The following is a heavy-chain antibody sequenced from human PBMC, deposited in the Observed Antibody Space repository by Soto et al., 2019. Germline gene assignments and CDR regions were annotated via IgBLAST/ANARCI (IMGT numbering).Heavy chain of an antibody. J-gene: IGHJ5*02. Sequence: ASVNVSCKASGYIFSKYAIHWVRQAPGQNLEWMGWLNVDTGNTKYSQKFQGRVTITRDTSATTAYMELNSLTSEDTAVYYCARESRNYVLWFDRWGKGNLVTVSS. CDR1: GYIFSKYA. CDR3: ARESRNYVLWFDR. CDR2: LNVDTGNT. D-gene: IGHD1-7*01. V-gene: IGHV1-3*01.